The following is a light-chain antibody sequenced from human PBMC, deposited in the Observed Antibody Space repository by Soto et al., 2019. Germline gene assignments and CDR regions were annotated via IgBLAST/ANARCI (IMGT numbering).Light chain of an antibody. CDR1: SHDIGGYDF. CDR3: ASYTSVTTLL. Sequence: QSALTQPTSVSGSPGQSITISCTGTSHDIGGYDFVSWYQQYPGRATRLLISEVSSLPSGVSTRFSGSKSGNTASLTISGLQADDEALYYCASYTSVTTLLFGGGTKVTVL. CDR2: EVS. J-gene: IGLJ3*02. V-gene: IGLV2-14*01.